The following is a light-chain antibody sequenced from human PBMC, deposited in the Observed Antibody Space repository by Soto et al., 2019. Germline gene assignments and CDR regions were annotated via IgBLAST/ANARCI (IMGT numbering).Light chain of an antibody. CDR1: QTVSSSY. V-gene: IGKV3-20*01. J-gene: IGKJ2*01. CDR2: GAS. Sequence: EIVLTQSSGTLSLSPGERATLSCRASQTVSSSYLAWYQQKPGQAPRLLIYGASTRATAIPGRFSGSASGTDVTITISRLEPADFAVYYCQQYGPSPMYTFGQGTNLEIK. CDR3: QQYGPSPMYT.